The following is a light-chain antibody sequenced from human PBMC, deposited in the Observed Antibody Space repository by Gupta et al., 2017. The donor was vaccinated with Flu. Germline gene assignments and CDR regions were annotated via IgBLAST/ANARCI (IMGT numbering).Light chain of an antibody. CDR2: DDS. CDR3: QVWDRSSDHLV. CDR1: NIGSKS. V-gene: IGLV3-21*02. Sequence: SYVLTQPPSASVAPGQTARITWGGNNIGSKSVHWYQQKPGQAPVLVVYDDSDRPSGIPERFSGSNSGSTATLTISRVEAGDEADYYCQVWDRSSDHLVFGGGTKLTVL. J-gene: IGLJ2*01.